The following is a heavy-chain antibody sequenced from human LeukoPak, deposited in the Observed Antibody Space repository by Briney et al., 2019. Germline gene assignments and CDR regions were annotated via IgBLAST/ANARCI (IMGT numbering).Heavy chain of an antibody. D-gene: IGHD3-22*01. CDR1: GFAFANYA. J-gene: IGHJ4*02. Sequence: GGSLRLSCAASGFAFANYAMAWVRQAPGKGLNWVTGITGNGGTTYYADSVKGRFTISRDNSKNTLYLQMNSLRVEDTAVYYCAKRDYSDGGNYSPLFDNWGQGTLVIVSS. CDR2: ITGNGGTT. V-gene: IGHV3-23*01. CDR3: AKRDYSDGGNYSPLFDN.